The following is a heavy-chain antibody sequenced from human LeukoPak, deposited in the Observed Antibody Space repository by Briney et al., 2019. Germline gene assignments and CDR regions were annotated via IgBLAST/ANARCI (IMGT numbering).Heavy chain of an antibody. V-gene: IGHV3-64D*09. Sequence: GGSLRLSRSASGFTFSGFAMHWVRQAPGKGLEYVSAIISNGDGTYYSDSVKDRFTISRDNSENTLYLQMSSLRAEDTAVYYCVKSSSTWYIFDYWGQGTLVTVSS. CDR1: GFTFSGFA. CDR3: VKSSSTWYIFDY. J-gene: IGHJ4*02. CDR2: IISNGDGT. D-gene: IGHD6-13*01.